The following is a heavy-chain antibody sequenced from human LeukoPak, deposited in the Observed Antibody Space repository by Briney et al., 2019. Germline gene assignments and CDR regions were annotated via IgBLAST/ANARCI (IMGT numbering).Heavy chain of an antibody. CDR3: ARDGDGYNLPYYFDY. CDR2: IIPIFGTA. J-gene: IGHJ4*02. Sequence: SVKVSCKASGGTFSSYAISWVRQAPGQGLEWMGRIIPIFGTANYAQKFQGRVTITTDESTSTAYMELSSLRSEDTAVYYCARDGDGYNLPYYFDYWGQGTLVTVSS. CDR1: GGTFSSYA. D-gene: IGHD5-24*01. V-gene: IGHV1-69*05.